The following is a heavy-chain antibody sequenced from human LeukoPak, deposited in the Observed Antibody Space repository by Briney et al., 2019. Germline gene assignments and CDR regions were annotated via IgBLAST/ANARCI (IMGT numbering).Heavy chain of an antibody. CDR1: GGSISSSSYY. J-gene: IGHJ4*02. D-gene: IGHD1-26*01. CDR2: IYYSGST. CDR3: ARGGPGRHDY. V-gene: IGHV4-31*03. Sequence: SETLSLTCTVSGGSISSSSYYWGWIRQHPGKGLEWIGYIYYSGSTYYNPSLKSRVTISVDTSKNQFSLKLSSVTAADTAVYYCARGGPGRHDYWGQGTLVTVSS.